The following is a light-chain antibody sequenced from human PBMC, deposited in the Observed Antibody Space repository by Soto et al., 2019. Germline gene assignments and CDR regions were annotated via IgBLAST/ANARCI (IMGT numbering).Light chain of an antibody. V-gene: IGKV1-6*01. Sequence: AIQMTQSPSSLSASVGDRVTITCRASQGIRNDLGWYQQKPGKAPKLLMYAASSLQSGVPSRFSGSGSGTDFTLTISSLQPEDFATYYCLQDYNYPLTFGGRTKVEIK. CDR1: QGIRND. CDR2: AAS. CDR3: LQDYNYPLT. J-gene: IGKJ4*01.